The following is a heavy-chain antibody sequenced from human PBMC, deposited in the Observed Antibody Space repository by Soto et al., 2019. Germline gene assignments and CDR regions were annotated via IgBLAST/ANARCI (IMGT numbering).Heavy chain of an antibody. CDR1: GGSISSGGYY. CDR2: IYYSGST. D-gene: IGHD1-7*01. CDR3: ARADWNYASGFDY. Sequence: SETLSLTCTVSGGSISSGGYYWSWIRQHPGKGLEWIGYIYYSGSTYYNPSLKSRATISVDTSKNQFSLKLSSVTAADTAVYYCARADWNYASGFDYWGQGTLVTVLL. V-gene: IGHV4-31*03. J-gene: IGHJ4*02.